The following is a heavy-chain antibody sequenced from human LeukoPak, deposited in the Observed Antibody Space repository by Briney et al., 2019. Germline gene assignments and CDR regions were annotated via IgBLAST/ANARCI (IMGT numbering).Heavy chain of an antibody. V-gene: IGHV4-59*04. J-gene: IGHJ4*02. CDR1: GGSISSYY. Sequence: SETLSLTCTVSGGSISSYYWSWIRQPPGKGLEWIGYIYHSGSTYYNPSLKSRVTISVDRSKNQFSLKLSSVTAADTAVYYCAAHSLRYFDWLLEGDYWGQGTLVTASS. CDR3: AAHSLRYFDWLLEGDY. CDR2: IYHSGST. D-gene: IGHD3-9*01.